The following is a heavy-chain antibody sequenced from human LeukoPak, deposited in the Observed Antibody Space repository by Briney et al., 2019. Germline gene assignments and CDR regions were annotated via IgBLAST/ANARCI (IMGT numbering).Heavy chain of an antibody. D-gene: IGHD2-2*01. V-gene: IGHV3-48*04. Sequence: GSLRLSCAASGFTFSSYSMNWVRQAPGKGLEWVSYISSASGSIYYADSVKGRFTISRDNAKNSLFLQMNSLRAEDTAVYYCARLPAYCSSTSCHYDYWGQGTLVTVSS. CDR1: GFTFSSYS. J-gene: IGHJ4*02. CDR3: ARLPAYCSSTSCHYDY. CDR2: ISSASGSI.